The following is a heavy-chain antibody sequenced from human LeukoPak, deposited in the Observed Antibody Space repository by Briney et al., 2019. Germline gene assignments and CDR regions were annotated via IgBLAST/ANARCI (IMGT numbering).Heavy chain of an antibody. Sequence: ASVKVSCKASGHTFTGYYMHWVRQAPGQGLEWMGWINPNSGGTKYARKFQGRVTMTRDTSISTAYMELSRLRSDYTAVYYCGYGDYERFDYWGQGTLVTLSS. D-gene: IGHD4-17*01. J-gene: IGHJ4*02. CDR2: INPNSGGT. V-gene: IGHV1-2*02. CDR1: GHTFTGYY. CDR3: GYGDYERFDY.